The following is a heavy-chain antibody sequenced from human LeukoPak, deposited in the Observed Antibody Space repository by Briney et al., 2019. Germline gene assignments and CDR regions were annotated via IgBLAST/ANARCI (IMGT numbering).Heavy chain of an antibody. CDR2: IWYDGTDK. D-gene: IGHD2-15*01. J-gene: IGHJ4*02. Sequence: GWSLRLSCAASGFTFSSYGMHWVRQAPGKGLEWVAAIWYDGTDKKYADSVKGRFTISRDNSKNTLDLEMNSLRAEDTAVYYCARVKDCSGGSCLNNYFDYWGQGTLVTVSS. V-gene: IGHV3-33*01. CDR1: GFTFSSYG. CDR3: ARVKDCSGGSCLNNYFDY.